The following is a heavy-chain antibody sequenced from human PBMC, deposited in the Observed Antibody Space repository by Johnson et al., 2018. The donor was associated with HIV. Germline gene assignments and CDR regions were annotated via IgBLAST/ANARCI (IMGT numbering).Heavy chain of an antibody. CDR2: IGTAGDT. D-gene: IGHD4-17*01. CDR3: ARELEFGDLRKNDAFDI. V-gene: IGHV3-13*01. J-gene: IGHJ3*02. Sequence: VQLVESGGGLVQPGGSLRLSCAASGFTLSSYDMHWVRQATGKGLEWVSAIGTAGDTYYPGSVKGRFTISRENAKNSLYLQMNSLRPEDTSVYYCARELEFGDLRKNDAFDIWGQGTMVTVSS. CDR1: GFTLSSYD.